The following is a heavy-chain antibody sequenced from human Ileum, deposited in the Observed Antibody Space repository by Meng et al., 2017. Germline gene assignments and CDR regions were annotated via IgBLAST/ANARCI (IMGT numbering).Heavy chain of an antibody. V-gene: IGHV4-61*01. CDR2: INYSGTA. CDR3: TRDQTSNGWGSFDS. Sequence: DAAQGPVWPSETLAPTCSVSGGSVISCSYYWNWIRQSAGKGLEWIGYINYSGTAYYNASLGSRVSMSIDTSKNQFSLKLTSVTAADTAVYYCTRDQTSNGWGSFDSWGQGTLVTVSS. D-gene: IGHD7-27*01. J-gene: IGHJ4*02. CDR1: GGSVISCSYY.